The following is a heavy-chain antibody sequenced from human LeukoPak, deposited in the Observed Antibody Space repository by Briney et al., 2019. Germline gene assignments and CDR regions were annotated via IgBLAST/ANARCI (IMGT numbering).Heavy chain of an antibody. CDR1: GGSFSGYY. CDR2: IYYSGST. D-gene: IGHD1-20*01. CDR3: ARGVTGTTVLNYFDY. V-gene: IGHV4-34*01. J-gene: IGHJ4*02. Sequence: SETLSLTCAVYGGSFSGYYWSWIRQPPGKGLEWIGSIYYSGSTYYNPSLKSRVTISVDTSKNQFSLKLNSVTAADTAVYYCARGVTGTTVLNYFDYWGQGTLVTVSS.